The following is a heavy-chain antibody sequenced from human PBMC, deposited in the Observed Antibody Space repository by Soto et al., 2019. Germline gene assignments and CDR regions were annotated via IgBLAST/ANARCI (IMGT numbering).Heavy chain of an antibody. V-gene: IGHV3-48*03. CDR1: GFTFSSYE. J-gene: IGHJ5*02. CDR2: ISSSGSTI. D-gene: IGHD1-26*01. CDR3: ARPPPAGVGWFDP. Sequence: PGGSLRLSCAASGFTFSSYEMNWVRQAPGKGLEWVPYISSSGSTIYYADSVKGRFTISRDNAKNSLYLQMNSLRAEDTAVYYCARPPPAGVGWFDPWGQGTLVTVSS.